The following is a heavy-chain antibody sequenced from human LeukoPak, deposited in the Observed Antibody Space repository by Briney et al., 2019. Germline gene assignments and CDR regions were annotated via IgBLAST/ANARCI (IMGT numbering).Heavy chain of an antibody. J-gene: IGHJ6*04. V-gene: IGHV1-69*13. CDR3: ARCVIEVAGTGYYYYGMDV. D-gene: IGHD6-19*01. CDR1: GGTFSIYA. Sequence: AASVKVSCKASGGTFSIYAISWVRQAPEQGLEWMGGIIPIFGTANYAQKFQGRVTITADESTSTAYMELSSLRSEDTAVYYCARCVIEVAGTGYYYYGMDVWGKGTTVTVSS. CDR2: IIPIFGTA.